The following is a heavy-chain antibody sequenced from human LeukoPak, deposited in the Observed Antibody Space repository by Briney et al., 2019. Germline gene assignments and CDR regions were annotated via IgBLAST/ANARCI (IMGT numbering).Heavy chain of an antibody. V-gene: IGHV4-34*01. Sequence: SETLSLTCAVYGGSFSGYYWSWIRQSPGKGLEWIGEINHSGSTSYNPSLKSRVTISVDTSKNQFSLKLSSVTAADTAVYYCARGHSVLRYFDWLPLRFDPWGQGTLVTVSS. CDR1: GGSFSGYY. CDR3: ARGHSVLRYFDWLPLRFDP. J-gene: IGHJ5*02. CDR2: INHSGST. D-gene: IGHD3-9*01.